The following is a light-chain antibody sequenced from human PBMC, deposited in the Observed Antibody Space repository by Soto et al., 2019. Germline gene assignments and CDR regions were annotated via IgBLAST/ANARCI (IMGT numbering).Light chain of an antibody. V-gene: IGKV3-11*01. Sequence: ETVMTQSPATLSESPGERATLSCGASQSVNTNLAWYQQKPGQAPRLLIYDASNRATGIPARFSGSGYGTDFNLTISSLETEDFAVYYCQQRSNWPLTFGGGTKVDIK. J-gene: IGKJ4*01. CDR3: QQRSNWPLT. CDR1: QSVNTN. CDR2: DAS.